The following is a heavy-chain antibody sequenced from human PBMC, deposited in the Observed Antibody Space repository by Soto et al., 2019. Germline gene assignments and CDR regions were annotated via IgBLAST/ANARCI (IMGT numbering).Heavy chain of an antibody. CDR2: INPKSGGT. Sequence: QVHLVQSGAEVKKPGASVKVSCKTSGYTFSAYYMHWVRQAPGQGLEWMGWINPKSGGTLYAQKFQGRVTMTRDTSISTAYLELSRPRSDDTAVYYCARGVTFAYYTRGYSVYWGQGTLVTVSS. J-gene: IGHJ4*02. D-gene: IGHD3-22*01. CDR3: ARGVTFAYYTRGYSVY. V-gene: IGHV1-2*02. CDR1: GYTFSAYY.